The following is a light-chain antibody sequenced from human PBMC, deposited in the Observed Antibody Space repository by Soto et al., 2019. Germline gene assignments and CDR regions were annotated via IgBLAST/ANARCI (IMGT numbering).Light chain of an antibody. CDR2: EVS. CDR3: SSYTTSSTYV. V-gene: IGLV2-14*01. J-gene: IGLJ1*01. CDR1: SNDVGYYNY. Sequence: QAVVTQPASVSGSPGQSITISCTGTSNDVGYYNYVSWYQQHPGKAPKVMIYEVSNRPSGVSNRFSGSKSGNTASLTISGLQAEDEADYYCSSYTTSSTYVFGTGTKLTVL.